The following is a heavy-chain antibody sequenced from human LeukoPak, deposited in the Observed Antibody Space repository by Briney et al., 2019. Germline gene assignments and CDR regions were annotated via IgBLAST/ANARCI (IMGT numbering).Heavy chain of an antibody. CDR1: GYTFTSYD. CDR2: MDPNSGNT. D-gene: IGHD3-9*01. V-gene: IGHV1-8*01. CDR3: ARGATYYDILTGIFDY. Sequence: GASVKVSCKASGYTFTSYDINWVRQATGQGLEWMGWMDPNSGNTGYAQKFQGRVTMTRNTSISTAYMELSSLRSKDTAVYYCARGATYYDILTGIFDYWGQGTLVTVSS. J-gene: IGHJ4*02.